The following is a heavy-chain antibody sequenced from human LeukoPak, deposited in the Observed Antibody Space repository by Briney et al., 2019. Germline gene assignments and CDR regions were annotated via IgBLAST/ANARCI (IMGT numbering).Heavy chain of an antibody. CDR3: ARLRGPAARGAFDC. CDR2: ISASGSS. D-gene: IGHD6-6*01. Sequence: SETLSLTCTFSSDSISNYFWSWIRQPAGKGLEWIGRISASGSSNYNPSLKSRVTMSLDTSKNQFSLKLTSVTAADTAVYYCARLRGPAARGAFDCWGQGTMVTVAS. CDR1: SDSISNYF. J-gene: IGHJ3*01. V-gene: IGHV4-4*07.